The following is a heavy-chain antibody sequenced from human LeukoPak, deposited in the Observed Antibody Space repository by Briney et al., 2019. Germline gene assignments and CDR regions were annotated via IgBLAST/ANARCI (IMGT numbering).Heavy chain of an antibody. Sequence: GGSLRLSCAASGFTFSSYTMNWVRQAPGKGLKWVSYISSSSSTIYYADSVKGRFTISRDNAKNSLYLQMNSLRAGDTAVYYCARDSQNYDFWSGYYTVPRSTWFDPWGQGTLITVSS. V-gene: IGHV3-48*01. CDR3: ARDSQNYDFWSGYYTVPRSTWFDP. J-gene: IGHJ5*02. CDR1: GFTFSSYT. CDR2: ISSSSSTI. D-gene: IGHD3-3*01.